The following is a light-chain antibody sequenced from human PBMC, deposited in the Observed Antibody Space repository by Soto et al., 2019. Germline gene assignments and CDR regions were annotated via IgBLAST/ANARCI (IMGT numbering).Light chain of an antibody. J-gene: IGKJ1*01. CDR2: DAS. Sequence: DIQMTQSPSTLSASVGDRVTITCRASQSISSWLAWYQQKPGKAPRLLIYDASSLGSGVPSRFSGSGSGTEFTLTISRLQPDDFATYYCQQYNSYSLTFGQGTKVDIK. CDR1: QSISSW. CDR3: QQYNSYSLT. V-gene: IGKV1-5*01.